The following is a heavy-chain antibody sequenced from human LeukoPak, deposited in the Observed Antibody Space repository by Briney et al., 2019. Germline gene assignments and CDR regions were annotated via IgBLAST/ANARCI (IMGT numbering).Heavy chain of an antibody. V-gene: IGHV3-23*01. J-gene: IGHJ4*02. CDR1: GFTFSSYA. Sequence: GGSLRLSCAASGFTFSSYAMSWVRQAPGKGLEWVSAISGSGGSTYYADPVKGRFTISRDNSKNTLYLQMNSLRAEDTAVYYCAKDAAHYYDSKGPMYYFDYWGQGTLVTVSS. CDR3: AKDAAHYYDSKGPMYYFDY. CDR2: ISGSGGST. D-gene: IGHD3-22*01.